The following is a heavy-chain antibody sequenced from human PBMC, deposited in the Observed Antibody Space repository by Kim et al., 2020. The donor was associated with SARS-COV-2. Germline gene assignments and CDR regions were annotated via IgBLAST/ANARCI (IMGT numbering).Heavy chain of an antibody. Sequence: SETLSLTCTVSGGSISSYYWSWIRQPPGKGLEWIGYIYYSGSTNYNPSLKSRVTISVDTSKNQFSLKLSSVTAADTAVYYCAGAMVRSSFDYWGQGTLVTVSS. CDR2: IYYSGST. D-gene: IGHD3-10*01. CDR1: GGSISSYY. J-gene: IGHJ4*02. CDR3: AGAMVRSSFDY. V-gene: IGHV4-59*01.